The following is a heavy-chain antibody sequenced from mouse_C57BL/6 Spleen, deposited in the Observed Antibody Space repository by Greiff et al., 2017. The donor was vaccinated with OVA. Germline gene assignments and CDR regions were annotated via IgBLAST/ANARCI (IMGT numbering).Heavy chain of an antibody. CDR2: IDPEDGET. CDR3: AGGVLAGTWAMDY. Sequence: EVKLLESGAELVKPGASVKLSCTASGFNIKDYYMHWVKQRTEQGLEWIGRIDPEDGETKYAPKFQGKATITADTSSNTAYLQLSSLTSEDAAVYYGAGGVLAGTWAMDYWGQGTSVTVSS. J-gene: IGHJ4*01. CDR1: GFNIKDYY. D-gene: IGHD1-1*01. V-gene: IGHV14-2*01.